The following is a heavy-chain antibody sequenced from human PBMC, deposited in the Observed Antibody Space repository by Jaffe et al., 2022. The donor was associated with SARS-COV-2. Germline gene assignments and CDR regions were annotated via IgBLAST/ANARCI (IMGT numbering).Heavy chain of an antibody. CDR3: ARDRYYYDSSALY. V-gene: IGHV3-21*06. CDR1: GFTFSSYS. CDR2: ISSRSSYI. D-gene: IGHD3-22*01. J-gene: IGHJ4*02. Sequence: EVQLVESGGGLVKPGGSLRLSCAVSGFTFSSYSMNWVRQAPGKGLEWVSSISSRSSYIYYADSVKGRFTISRDNAKNSLFLQMSSLRAEDTAVYYCARDRYYYDSSALYWGQGTLVTVSS.